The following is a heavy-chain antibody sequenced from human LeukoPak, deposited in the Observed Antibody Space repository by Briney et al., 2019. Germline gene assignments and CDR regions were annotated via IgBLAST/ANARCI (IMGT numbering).Heavy chain of an antibody. V-gene: IGHV1-46*01. D-gene: IGHD4-17*01. CDR2: INPSGGST. Sequence: ASVTVSFKASGYTFTNYYMHWVRQAPAQGLEWMGIINPSGGSTSYAQKFQGRVTMTRDMSTSTVYMELSSLRSDDTAVYYCAREAGTSGDYAFWFDPWGQGTLVTVSS. CDR3: AREAGTSGDYAFWFDP. J-gene: IGHJ5*02. CDR1: GYTFTNYY.